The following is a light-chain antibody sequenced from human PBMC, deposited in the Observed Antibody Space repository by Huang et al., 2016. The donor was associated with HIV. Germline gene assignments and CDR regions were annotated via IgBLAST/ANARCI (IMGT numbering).Light chain of an antibody. CDR1: QSVSSN. CDR3: QQYNNWPPAT. V-gene: IGKV3-15*01. CDR2: GAS. Sequence: EIVMTQPPATLSVSPWERATRTCRASQSVSSNLAWYQQKPGHAPRLLTYGASTRATGSPAGFRCSGSGTEYTLSISSLQSGDFAVYYCQQYNNWPPATFGPGTKVDIK. J-gene: IGKJ3*01.